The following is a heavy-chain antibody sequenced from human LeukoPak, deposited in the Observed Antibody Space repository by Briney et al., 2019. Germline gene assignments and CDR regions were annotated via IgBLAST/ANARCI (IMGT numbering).Heavy chain of an antibody. Sequence: SETLSLTCAVYGGSFSGYYWSWIRQPPGKGLEWIGEINHSGSTNYNPSLESRVTISVDTSKNQFSLKLSSVTAADTAVYYCAGPEVTGDAFDIWGQGTMVTVSS. CDR3: AGPEVTGDAFDI. CDR1: GGSFSGYY. CDR2: INHSGST. V-gene: IGHV4-34*01. D-gene: IGHD2-21*02. J-gene: IGHJ3*02.